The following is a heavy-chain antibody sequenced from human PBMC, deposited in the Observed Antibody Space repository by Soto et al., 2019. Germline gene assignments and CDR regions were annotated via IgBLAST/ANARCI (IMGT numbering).Heavy chain of an antibody. D-gene: IGHD2-15*01. CDR1: GGSISSYY. V-gene: IGHV4-59*01. CDR3: ARDRQGSLPGYCSGGSCYSNYYYYGMDV. J-gene: IGHJ6*02. CDR2: IYYSGST. Sequence: QVQLQESGPGLVKPSETLSLTCTVSGGSISSYYWSWIRQPPGKGLEWIGYIYYSGSTNYNPSLKSRVTISVDTSKNQFSLKLSSVTAADTAVYYCARDRQGSLPGYCSGGSCYSNYYYYGMDVWGQGTTVTVSS.